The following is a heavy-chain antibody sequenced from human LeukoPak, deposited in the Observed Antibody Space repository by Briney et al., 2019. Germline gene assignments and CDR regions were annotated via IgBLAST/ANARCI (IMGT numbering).Heavy chain of an antibody. CDR1: GFTFSSYA. V-gene: IGHV3-23*01. CDR3: ARGNSGWYLDDAFDI. J-gene: IGHJ3*02. D-gene: IGHD6-19*01. Sequence: GGSLRLSCAASGFTFSSYAMSWVRQAPGKGLEWVSAISAGGGSTYYADSVKGRFTISRDNSKNTLYLQMNSLRAEDTAVYYCARGNSGWYLDDAFDIWGQGTMVTVSS. CDR2: ISAGGGST.